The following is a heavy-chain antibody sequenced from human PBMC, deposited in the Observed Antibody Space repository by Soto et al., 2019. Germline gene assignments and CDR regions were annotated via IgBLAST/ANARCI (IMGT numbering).Heavy chain of an antibody. D-gene: IGHD6-13*01. V-gene: IGHV3-21*01. CDR2: ISSSSSYI. J-gene: IGHJ4*02. CDR1: GFIFSDYT. CDR3: ARVGHTTRIVAPGTGGDH. Sequence: VQLVESGGGVVEPGRSLRLSCAASGFIFSDYTMNWVRQAPGKGLEWVSLISSSSSYIYYADSVKGRFTVSRDNAKNSLFLQMNSLRAEDAAVYYCARVGHTTRIVAPGTGGDHWGQGTLVTVSS.